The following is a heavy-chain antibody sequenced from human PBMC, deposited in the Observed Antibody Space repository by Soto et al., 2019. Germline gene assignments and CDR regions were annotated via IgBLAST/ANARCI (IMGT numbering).Heavy chain of an antibody. V-gene: IGHV3-9*01. Sequence: EVQLVESGGGLVQPGRSLRLCYAASGFTFDDYAMHWVRQAPGKGLEWVSGISWNSGSIGYADSVKGRFTISRDNAKNSLYLQMNSLRAEDTAMYYCAKDAITMVRGVISYYGMDVWGQGTTVTVSS. CDR1: GFTFDDYA. J-gene: IGHJ6*02. CDR3: AKDAITMVRGVISYYGMDV. CDR2: ISWNSGSI. D-gene: IGHD3-10*01.